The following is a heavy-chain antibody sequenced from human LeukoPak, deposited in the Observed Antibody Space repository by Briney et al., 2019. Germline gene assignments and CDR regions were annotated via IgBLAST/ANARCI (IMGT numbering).Heavy chain of an antibody. CDR2: IYSGGST. V-gene: IGHV3-66*01. CDR3: ARDCSGGSCFDY. J-gene: IGHJ4*02. Sequence: PGGSLRLSCAASGFTVSSNYMSWVRQAPGKGLEWVSVIYSGGSTYYADSVKGRCTISRDNSKNTLYLQMNSLRAEDTAVYYCARDCSGGSCFDYWGQGTLVTVSS. CDR1: GFTVSSNY. D-gene: IGHD2-15*01.